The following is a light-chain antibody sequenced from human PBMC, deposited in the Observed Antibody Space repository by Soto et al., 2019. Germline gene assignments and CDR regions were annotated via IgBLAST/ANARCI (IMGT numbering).Light chain of an antibody. Sequence: QSALTQPASVSGSPGQSITISCTGTISDVGGYNYVSWYQQHPGKAPKLMIFDVSNRPSGVSNRFSGSKSGYTASLTISRLQAEDEADYYCSSYTSSSTYVFGTGTKLTVL. V-gene: IGLV2-14*03. CDR2: DVS. CDR3: SSYTSSSTYV. J-gene: IGLJ1*01. CDR1: ISDVGGYNY.